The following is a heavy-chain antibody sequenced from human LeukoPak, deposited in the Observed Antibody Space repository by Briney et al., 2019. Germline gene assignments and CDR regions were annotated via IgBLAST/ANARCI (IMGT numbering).Heavy chain of an antibody. CDR1: GGSISGYY. J-gene: IGHJ3*02. D-gene: IGHD5-18*01. CDR3: ARSEYSYGADAFDI. CDR2: IYYSGST. Sequence: SETLSLTCTVSGGSISGYYWSWIRQPPGKGLEWIGYIYYSGSTNYSPSLKSRVTISVDTSKNQFSLKLSSVTAADTAVYYCARSEYSYGADAFDIWGQGTMVTVSS. V-gene: IGHV4-59*01.